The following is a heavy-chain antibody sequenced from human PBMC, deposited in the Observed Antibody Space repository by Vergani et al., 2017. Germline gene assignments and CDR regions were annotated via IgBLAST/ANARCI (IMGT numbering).Heavy chain of an antibody. Sequence: EEQLLESGGGLVQPGGSLRLSCAASGFTFSSYAMSWVRQAPGKGLEWVSAISGSGGSTYYADSVKGRFTISRDNSKNTLYLQMNSLRAEDTAVYYCAKGEYSYGYGGYFDYWGQGTLVTVSS. CDR2: ISGSGGST. V-gene: IGHV3-23*01. CDR3: AKGEYSYGYGGYFDY. J-gene: IGHJ4*02. D-gene: IGHD5-18*01. CDR1: GFTFSSYA.